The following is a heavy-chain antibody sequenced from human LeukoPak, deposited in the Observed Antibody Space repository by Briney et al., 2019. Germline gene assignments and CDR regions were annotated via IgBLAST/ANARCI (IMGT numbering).Heavy chain of an antibody. V-gene: IGHV3-21*01. J-gene: IGHJ4*02. CDR2: ISSSSSYI. CDR1: GFTFSSYS. CDR3: VSGTVTIFGVVIIQRFDY. Sequence: GGALRLSCAASGFTFSSYSMNWVRQAPGKGLEWVSSISSSSSYIYYADSEKGQCTTSRDNAKNSLYLQMNSLRAEDTAVYYCVSGTVTIFGVVIIQRFDYWGQGTLVTVSS. D-gene: IGHD3-3*01.